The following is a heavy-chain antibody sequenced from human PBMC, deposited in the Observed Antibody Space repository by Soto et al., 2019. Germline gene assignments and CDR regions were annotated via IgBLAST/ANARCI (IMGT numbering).Heavy chain of an antibody. Sequence: QVQRVESGGGVVQPGRSLRLSCAASGFTFSSYAMHWVRQAPGKGLEWVAGISYDGSNKYYADSVKCRFTISRDNSKNTLYLQMNSLRAEDTSVYYCARGLISSSWYTFFYYYYGMDVWGQGTTVTVSS. D-gene: IGHD6-13*01. CDR1: GFTFSSYA. V-gene: IGHV3-30-3*01. CDR2: ISYDGSNK. CDR3: ARGLISSSWYTFFYYYYGMDV. J-gene: IGHJ6*02.